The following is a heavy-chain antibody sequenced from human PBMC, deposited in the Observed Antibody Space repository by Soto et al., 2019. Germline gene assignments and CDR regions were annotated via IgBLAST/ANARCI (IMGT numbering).Heavy chain of an antibody. CDR2: IKSKTDGGTT. CDR3: TTDGAGGAVAPLGGVDY. CDR1: GFTFSNAW. D-gene: IGHD6-19*01. Sequence: EVQLVESGGGLVKPGGSLRLSCAASGFTFSNAWMNWVRQAPGKGLEWVGRIKSKTDGGTTDYAAPGKGRFTISRDDSKNTLYLQMNSLKTEDTAVYYCTTDGAGGAVAPLGGVDYWGQGTLVTVSS. J-gene: IGHJ4*02. V-gene: IGHV3-15*07.